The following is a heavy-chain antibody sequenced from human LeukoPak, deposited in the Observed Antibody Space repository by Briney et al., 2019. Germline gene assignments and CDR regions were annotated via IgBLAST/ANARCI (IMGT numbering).Heavy chain of an antibody. Sequence: GASVKVSCKASGGTFSSYAISWVRQAPGQGLEWMGWINPNSGGTNYAQKFQGRVTMTRDTSISTAYMELSRLRSDDTAVYYCARESDYYDSSGYFYYFDYWGQGTLVTVSS. CDR2: INPNSGGT. V-gene: IGHV1-2*02. J-gene: IGHJ4*02. D-gene: IGHD3-22*01. CDR3: ARESDYYDSSGYFYYFDY. CDR1: GGTFSSYA.